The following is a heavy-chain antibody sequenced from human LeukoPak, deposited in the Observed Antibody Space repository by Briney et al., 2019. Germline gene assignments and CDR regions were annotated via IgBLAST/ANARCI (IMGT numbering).Heavy chain of an antibody. J-gene: IGHJ3*02. Sequence: GGSLRLSCAASGFTFSKAWMSWVRQAPGKGLEYLGRVKSKSEGGTTDYAAPVKGRFSISRDDSKSTLYLQLNSLKTEDTAVYYCARGRYCSSISCYCFDIWGQGTMVTVSS. CDR1: GFTFSKAW. D-gene: IGHD2-2*01. CDR2: VKSKSEGGTT. V-gene: IGHV3-15*01. CDR3: ARGRYCSSISCYCFDI.